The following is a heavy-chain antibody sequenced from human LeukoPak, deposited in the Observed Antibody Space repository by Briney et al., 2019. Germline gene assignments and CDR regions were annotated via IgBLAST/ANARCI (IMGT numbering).Heavy chain of an antibody. CDR3: ARGAYSSGWYVWNY. CDR1: GFTFSSYS. CDR2: ISSSSSTI. V-gene: IGHV3-48*01. D-gene: IGHD6-13*01. Sequence: GGSLRLSCAASGFTFSSYSMNWVRQAPGKGLEWVSYISSSSSTIYYADSVKGRFTISRDNAKNSLYLQMNSLRAEDTAVYYCARGAYSSGWYVWNYWGQGTLVTVSS. J-gene: IGHJ4*02.